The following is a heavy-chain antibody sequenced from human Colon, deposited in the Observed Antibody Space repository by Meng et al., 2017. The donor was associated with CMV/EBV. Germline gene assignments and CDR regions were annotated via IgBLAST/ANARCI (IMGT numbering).Heavy chain of an antibody. CDR3: TRGIYGPLGGNPYNFDP. Sequence: SGLSVSNNYMTWVRQAPGKGLEWVAVIYSGGQTYYADSVKGRFILSRDTSKNTLDLQMNSLRGSDTAVYYCTRGIYGPLGGNPYNFDPWGQGTLVTVSS. CDR2: IYSGGQT. D-gene: IGHD3-16*01. CDR1: GLSVSNNY. V-gene: IGHV3-53*01. J-gene: IGHJ5*02.